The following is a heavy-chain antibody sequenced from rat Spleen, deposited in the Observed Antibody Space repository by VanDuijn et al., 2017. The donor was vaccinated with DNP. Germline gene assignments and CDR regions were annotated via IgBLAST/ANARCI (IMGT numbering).Heavy chain of an antibody. CDR2: ISTSGGST. Sequence: EVQLVESGGGLVQPRGSLKLSCVASGFIFSNYDMAWVRQAPTKGLEWVASISTSGGSTYYRDSVKGRFTVSRDNAKSTLYLQMDSLRSEDTATYYCARRNVYYGSYAMDAWGQGTSVTVSS. D-gene: IGHD1-6*01. CDR1: GFIFSNYD. V-gene: IGHV5-25*01. J-gene: IGHJ4*01. CDR3: ARRNVYYGSYAMDA.